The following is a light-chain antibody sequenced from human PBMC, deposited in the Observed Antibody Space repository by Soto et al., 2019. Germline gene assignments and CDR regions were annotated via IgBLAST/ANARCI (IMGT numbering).Light chain of an antibody. V-gene: IGLV2-14*01. J-gene: IGLJ1*01. CDR3: SSYTSSTTLYV. CDR1: SSDVAAYNY. CDR2: EVS. Sequence: QSVLTQPASVSGSPGQSITISCTGTSSDVAAYNYVSWYQQHPGKAPKLMIYEVSNRPSGVSNRFSGSKSGNTASLTISGLQAEDEADYYCSSYTSSTTLYVFGTGTKLTVL.